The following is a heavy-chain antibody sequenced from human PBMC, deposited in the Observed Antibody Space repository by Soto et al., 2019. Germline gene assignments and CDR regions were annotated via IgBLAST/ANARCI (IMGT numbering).Heavy chain of an antibody. D-gene: IGHD4-17*01. J-gene: IGHJ4*02. Sequence: EVQLVESGGGLVQPGGSLRLSCAASGFMFSNYWMSWVRQAPGKGLERVAIIKQDGSDKYYVDSVKGRITISRDNAKNSLYLQMNSMRIEDAAVYYCARNRDYAFDYWGRGTLVTVSS. CDR3: ARNRDYAFDY. CDR1: GFMFSNYW. V-gene: IGHV3-7*01. CDR2: IKQDGSDK.